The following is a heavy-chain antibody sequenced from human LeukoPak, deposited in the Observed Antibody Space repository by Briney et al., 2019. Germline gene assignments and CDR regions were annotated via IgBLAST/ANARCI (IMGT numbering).Heavy chain of an antibody. J-gene: IGHJ3*02. V-gene: IGHV3-21*01. D-gene: IGHD6-19*01. CDR2: ISSSSSYI. CDR3: ARDEYTSGWDDTFDI. CDR1: GFTFSSYS. Sequence: GGSLRLSCAASGFTFSSYSMNWVRQAPGKGLEWVSSISSSSSYIYYADSGKGRFTISRDNAKNSLYLKMNSLRAEDTAVYYCARDEYTSGWDDTFDIWGQGTMVTVSS.